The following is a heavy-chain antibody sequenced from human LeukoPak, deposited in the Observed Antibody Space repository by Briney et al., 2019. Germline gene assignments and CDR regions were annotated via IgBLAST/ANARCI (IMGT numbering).Heavy chain of an antibody. Sequence: ASVKVSCKASGYTFTSYGISWVRQAPGQGLEWMGWITAYNGNTNYAQKLQGRVTMTTDTSTSTAYMELRSLRSDDTAVYYCAREYSSGWYVAFDYWGQGTLVTVSS. D-gene: IGHD6-19*01. J-gene: IGHJ4*02. CDR3: AREYSSGWYVAFDY. CDR2: ITAYNGNT. V-gene: IGHV1-18*01. CDR1: GYTFTSYG.